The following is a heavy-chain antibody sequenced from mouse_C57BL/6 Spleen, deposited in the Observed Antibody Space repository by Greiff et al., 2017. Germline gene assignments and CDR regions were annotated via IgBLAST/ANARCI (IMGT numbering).Heavy chain of an antibody. CDR1: GYTFTDYY. J-gene: IGHJ4*01. V-gene: IGHV1-76*01. CDR3: ARDYYGSSRGYAMDY. D-gene: IGHD1-1*01. CDR2: IYPGSGNT. Sequence: VQLQQSGAELVRPGASVKLSCKASGYTFTDYYINWVKQRPGQGLEWIARIYPGSGNTYYNEKFKGKATLTAEKSSSTAYMQLSSLTSEDSAVYFCARDYYGSSRGYAMDYWGQGTSVTVSS.